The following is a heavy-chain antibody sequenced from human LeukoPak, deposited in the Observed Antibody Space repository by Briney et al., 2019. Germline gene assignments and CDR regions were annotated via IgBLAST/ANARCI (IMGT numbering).Heavy chain of an antibody. V-gene: IGHV4-61*05. D-gene: IGHD4-17*01. Sequence: SETLSLTCTVSGGSISSSSYYWGWIRQPPGKGLEWIGYIYYSGSTNYNPSLKSRVTISVDTSKNQFSLKLSSVTAADTAVYYCARSRSDYGDYYFDYWGQGTLVTVSS. CDR3: ARSRSDYGDYYFDY. CDR1: GGSISSSSYY. CDR2: IYYSGST. J-gene: IGHJ4*02.